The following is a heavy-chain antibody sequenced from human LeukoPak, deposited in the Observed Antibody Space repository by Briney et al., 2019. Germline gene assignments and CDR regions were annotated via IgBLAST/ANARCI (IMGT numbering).Heavy chain of an antibody. CDR2: INQDESHT. Sequence: GGSLRLSCIASGFTFSGYWMSWVRQAPGKGLEWVANINQDESHTFYVDSVKGRFTISRDNAKNTLFLQMNSLSTEDTAVYSCFTGSAYYYDSWGQGTLVTVSS. CDR3: FTGSAYYYDS. CDR1: GFTFSGYW. V-gene: IGHV3-7*01. D-gene: IGHD3-22*01. J-gene: IGHJ5*01.